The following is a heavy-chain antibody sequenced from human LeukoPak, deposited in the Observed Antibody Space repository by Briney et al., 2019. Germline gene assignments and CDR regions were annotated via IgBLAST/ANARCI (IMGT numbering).Heavy chain of an antibody. J-gene: IGHJ4*02. D-gene: IGHD3-22*01. CDR3: AREPHGNYDNSGYYSAQFDY. CDR1: GFTFSSYS. V-gene: IGHV3-48*02. Sequence: GGSLRLSCAASGFTFSSYSMNWVRQAPGKGLEWLSYISSGSSTIYYADSVKGRFAISRDNAQNSLYLQMNSLRDEDTAVYYCAREPHGNYDNSGYYSAQFDYWGQGTLVTVSS. CDR2: ISSGSSTI.